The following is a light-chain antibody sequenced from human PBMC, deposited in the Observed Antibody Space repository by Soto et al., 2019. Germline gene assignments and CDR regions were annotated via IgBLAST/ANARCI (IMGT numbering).Light chain of an antibody. CDR3: AAWDDSLSGRV. V-gene: IGLV1-44*01. J-gene: IGLJ3*02. CDR2: NNN. Sequence: QSVLTQPPSASGTPGQRVTIPCSGSSSNIGSNFVNWYQQLPGTAPKLLMYNNNQRPSGVPDRFSGSKSGTSASLAISGLQSEDEADYHCAAWDDSLSGRVFGGGTKLTVL. CDR1: SSNIGSNF.